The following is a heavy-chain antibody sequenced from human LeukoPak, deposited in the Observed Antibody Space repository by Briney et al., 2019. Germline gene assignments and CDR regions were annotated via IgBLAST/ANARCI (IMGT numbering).Heavy chain of an antibody. J-gene: IGHJ4*02. Sequence: GGSLRLSCAASGFTFSSYGMHWVRQAPGKGLDWVAFIHHDGSNKYYADSVRGRFTISRDNAKNSLYLQMNSLRAEDTALYYCARSRSGSPTVGDYWGQGTLVTVSS. CDR2: IHHDGSNK. D-gene: IGHD3-10*01. CDR1: GFTFSSYG. CDR3: ARSRSGSPTVGDY. V-gene: IGHV3-30*02.